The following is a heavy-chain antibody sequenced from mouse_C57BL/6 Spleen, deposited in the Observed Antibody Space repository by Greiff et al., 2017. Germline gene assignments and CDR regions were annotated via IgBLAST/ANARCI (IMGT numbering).Heavy chain of an antibody. CDR3: ASPQTVAWFAY. V-gene: IGHV1-22*01. CDR2: INPNNGGT. CDR1: GYTFTDYN. J-gene: IGHJ3*01. D-gene: IGHD4-1*01. Sequence: EVQLQQSGPELVKPGASVKMSCKASGYTFTDYNMHWVKQSHGKSLAWIGYINPNNGGTSYNQKFKGKATLTVNKSSSTAYMELRSLTSEDSAVYYCASPQTVAWFAYWGQGTLVTVSA.